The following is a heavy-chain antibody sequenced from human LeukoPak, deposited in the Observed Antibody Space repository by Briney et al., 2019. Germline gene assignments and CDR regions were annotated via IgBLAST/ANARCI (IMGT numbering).Heavy chain of an antibody. CDR3: AKTALYCSSTSCLDEFDY. D-gene: IGHD2-2*01. CDR2: ISGSGGIT. Sequence: GGSLRLSCAASGFTFSSYAVSWVRQAPGKGLEWVSAISGSGGITYYADSVKGRFTISRDNSKNTLYLQMNSLRAEDTAVYYCAKTALYCSSTSCLDEFDYWGQGTLVTVSS. V-gene: IGHV3-23*01. CDR1: GFTFSSYA. J-gene: IGHJ4*02.